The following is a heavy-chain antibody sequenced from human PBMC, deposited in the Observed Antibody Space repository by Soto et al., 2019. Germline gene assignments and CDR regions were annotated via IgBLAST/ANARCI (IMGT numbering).Heavy chain of an antibody. CDR1: GGSISSSTYY. CDR3: ARHVRAGYCRYTTCPLGFFDF. D-gene: IGHD2-2*03. V-gene: IGHV4-39*01. Sequence: PSETLSLTCTVSGGSISSSTYYWGWIRQPPGKGLEWIGSIYYTGNTYYSPSLQSRVTTSVDTSKNQFSLKLSSVTAADTAIYYCARHVRAGYCRYTTCPLGFFDFWGQGALVTVSS. CDR2: IYYTGNT. J-gene: IGHJ4*02.